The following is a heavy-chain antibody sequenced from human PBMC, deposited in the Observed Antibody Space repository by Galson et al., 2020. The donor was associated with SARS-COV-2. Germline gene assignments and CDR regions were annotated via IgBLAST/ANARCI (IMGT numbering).Heavy chain of an antibody. V-gene: IGHV3-72*01. Sequence: GGSLRLSCAASGFTFSDHYMDWVRQAPGKGLEWVGRVRNKANSYTTVYAASVKGRFTISRDESKNSLYLQMNSLKTEDTAVYYCVRVLTAFGMDVWGQGTTATVSS. CDR3: VRVLTAFGMDV. CDR2: VRNKANSYTT. J-gene: IGHJ6*02. D-gene: IGHD2-21*02. CDR1: GFTFSDHY.